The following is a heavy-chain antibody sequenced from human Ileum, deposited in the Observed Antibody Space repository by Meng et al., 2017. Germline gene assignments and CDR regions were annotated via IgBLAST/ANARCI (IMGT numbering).Heavy chain of an antibody. CDR2: FSYSGGST. CDR3: AKGYGMGV. V-gene: IGHV3-23*01. CDR1: GFTFSSYA. Sequence: GESLKISCAASGFTFSSYAMSWVRQAPEKGLEWVSGFSYSGGSTYYADSVKGRFTISRDNSKNTLYLQMNSLRAEDTAVYYCAKGYGMGVWGQGTTVTVSS. J-gene: IGHJ6*02.